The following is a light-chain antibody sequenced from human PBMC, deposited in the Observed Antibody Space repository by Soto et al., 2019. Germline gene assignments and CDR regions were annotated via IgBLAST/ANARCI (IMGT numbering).Light chain of an antibody. CDR2: AAS. J-gene: IGKJ1*01. CDR1: QSISRY. CDR3: QQYHSYWT. Sequence: DIQMTQSPSSLSASVGDRITITCRASQSISRYLNWYQHKPGKAPKLLINAASSLERGVPSRFSGSGSGTEFTLTIRSLQTDDFSTYYCQQYHSYWTFGQGTKVDI. V-gene: IGKV1-5*01.